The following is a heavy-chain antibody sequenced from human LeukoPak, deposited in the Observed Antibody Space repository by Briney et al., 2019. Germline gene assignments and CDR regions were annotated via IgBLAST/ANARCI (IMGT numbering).Heavy chain of an antibody. J-gene: IGHJ4*02. CDR3: ARGVAVAGTAY. Sequence: PSETLSLTCAVYGGSFSGYYWSWIRQPPGKGLEWIGEINHSGSTNYNPSLKSRVTISVDTSKNQFSLKLSSVTAADTAVYYCARGVAVAGTAYWGQGTLVTVSS. CDR2: INHSGST. D-gene: IGHD6-19*01. CDR1: GGSFSGYY. V-gene: IGHV4-34*01.